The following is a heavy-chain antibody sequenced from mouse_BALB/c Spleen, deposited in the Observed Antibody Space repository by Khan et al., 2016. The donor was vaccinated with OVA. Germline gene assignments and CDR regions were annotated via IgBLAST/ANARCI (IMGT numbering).Heavy chain of an antibody. Sequence: QVQLQQSGPELARPCPSLTMSCTASGYTFTSYTMHWVQQRPGKGLEWIGYINPSSGYTKYTQMFKDKATLTADKSSSTAYMQLSSLTSEDSAVYYCARTHERWGQGTTVTVSS. CDR3: ARTHER. V-gene: IGHV1-4*01. CDR1: GYTFTSYT. J-gene: IGHJ2*01. CDR2: INPSSGYT.